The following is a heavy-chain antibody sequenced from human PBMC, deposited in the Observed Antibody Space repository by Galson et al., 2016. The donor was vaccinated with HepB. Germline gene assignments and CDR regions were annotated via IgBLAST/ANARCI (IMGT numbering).Heavy chain of an antibody. D-gene: IGHD4-17*01. Sequence: SVKVSCKASGYTFSNYGMTWVRQAPGQGLEWMGWINTNPGNPTYAQGFTGRLVLSLDTSVSTAYLQISTLKAEDTAVYYGARDPTLDYGDYGVGDYWGQGTLVIVSS. CDR3: ARDPTLDYGDYGVGDY. CDR2: INTNPGNP. CDR1: GYTFSNYG. J-gene: IGHJ4*02. V-gene: IGHV7-4-1*02.